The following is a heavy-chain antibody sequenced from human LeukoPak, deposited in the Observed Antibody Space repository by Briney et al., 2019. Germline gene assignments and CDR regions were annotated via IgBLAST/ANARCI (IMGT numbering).Heavy chain of an antibody. Sequence: PGGSLRLSCAASGFTFIRYGVHWVRQAPGKGLEWVAVIWYDGSNEYYADSVKGRFTISRDNSKNTLYLQMNSLRAEDTAVYYCARDSYGSGTNWFDPWGQGTLVTVSS. CDR1: GFTFIRYG. V-gene: IGHV3-33*01. J-gene: IGHJ5*02. D-gene: IGHD3-10*01. CDR2: IWYDGSNE. CDR3: ARDSYGSGTNWFDP.